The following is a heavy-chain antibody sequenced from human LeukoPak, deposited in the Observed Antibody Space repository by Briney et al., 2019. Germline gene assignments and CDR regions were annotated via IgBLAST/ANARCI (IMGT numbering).Heavy chain of an antibody. V-gene: IGHV3-30*02. Sequence: PGGSLRLSCAASGFKFSTSGMHWVRQAPGKGLEWVAFIGHDGSNKYYADSVRGRFTISGDNSKNTAYLKMNSLRAEDTAIYYCAKDGGWTFDIWGQGTMVTVSS. D-gene: IGHD2-15*01. CDR2: IGHDGSNK. CDR3: AKDGGWTFDI. J-gene: IGHJ3*02. CDR1: GFKFSTSG.